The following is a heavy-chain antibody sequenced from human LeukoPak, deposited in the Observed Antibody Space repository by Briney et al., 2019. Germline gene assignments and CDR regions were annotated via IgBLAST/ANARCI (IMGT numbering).Heavy chain of an antibody. CDR1: GFTVSSNY. V-gene: IGHV3-53*01. CDR2: IYSGGTT. Sequence: GGSLRLSCAASGFTVSSNYMSWVRQAPGKGLEWVSVIYSGGTTYYADSVKGRFTISRDNSKNTLYLQMNSLRAEDTAVYYCARSSYYYDPWAAFDYWGQGTLVTVSS. CDR3: ARSSYYYDPWAAFDY. D-gene: IGHD3-22*01. J-gene: IGHJ4*02.